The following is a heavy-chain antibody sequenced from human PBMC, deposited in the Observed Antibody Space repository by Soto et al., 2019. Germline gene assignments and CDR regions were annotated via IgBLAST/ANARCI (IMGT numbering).Heavy chain of an antibody. CDR2: IYWDGDR. D-gene: IGHD2-21*02. V-gene: IGHV2-5*02. CDR1: GFSLSTIGVG. Sequence: QITLKESGPTLVKPTQTLTLTCTFSGFSLSTIGVGVGWIRQPPGKALEWLALIYWDGDRRYSPSLKSRLTVTNNTSKTQVFLTMSNMDPVDTATYYCVQSRCGGNCLQSYSSHSYYGLDVWGQGTTVTVSS. J-gene: IGHJ6*02. CDR3: VQSRCGGNCLQSYSSHSYYGLDV.